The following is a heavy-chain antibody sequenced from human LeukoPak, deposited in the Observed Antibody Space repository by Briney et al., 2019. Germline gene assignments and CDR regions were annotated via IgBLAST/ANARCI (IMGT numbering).Heavy chain of an antibody. J-gene: IGHJ4*02. CDR2: ISSSSSHI. CDR1: GFTFSSYS. CDR3: ARDAAAPGEFDY. D-gene: IGHD6-13*01. V-gene: IGHV3-21*01. Sequence: PGGSLRLSCAVSGFTFSSYSMNWVRQAPGKGLEWVSSISSSSSHIYYADSVKGRFTISRDKAKNSLYLQMNSLRAEDTAVYYCARDAAAPGEFDYWGQGTLVTVSS.